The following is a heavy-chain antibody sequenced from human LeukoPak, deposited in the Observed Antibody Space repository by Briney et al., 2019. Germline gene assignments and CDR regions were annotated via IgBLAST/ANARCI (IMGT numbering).Heavy chain of an antibody. CDR2: IYYSGST. CDR3: ARDGWTHYYYYGMDV. CDR1: GGSISSYY. V-gene: IGHV4-59*01. J-gene: IGHJ6*02. D-gene: IGHD2-15*01. Sequence: SETLSLTCTVSGGSISSYYWSWIRQPPGKGLEWIGYIYYSGSTNYNPSLKSRVTISVDTSKNQFSLKLSSVTAADTAVYYCARDGWTHYYYYGMDVWGQGTTVTVSS.